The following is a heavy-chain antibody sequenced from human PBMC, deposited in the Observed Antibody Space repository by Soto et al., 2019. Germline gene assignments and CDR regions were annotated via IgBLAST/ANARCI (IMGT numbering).Heavy chain of an antibody. CDR3: ARDLTLQDYDFWSGYVSGHYGMDV. Sequence: SLKRAFNRAWYTISRDGMRWGSKKTDKGLEWVAVIWYDGSNKYYADSVKGRFTISRDNSKNTLYLQMNSLRAEDTAVYYCARDLTLQDYDFWSGYVSGHYGMDVWGQGTTVTVSS. J-gene: IGHJ6*02. CDR1: WYTISRDG. CDR2: IWYDGSNK. D-gene: IGHD3-3*01. V-gene: IGHV3-33*01.